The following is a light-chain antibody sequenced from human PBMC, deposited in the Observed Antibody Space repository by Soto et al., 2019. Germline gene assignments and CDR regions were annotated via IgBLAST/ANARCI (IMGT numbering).Light chain of an antibody. V-gene: IGLV2-14*01. CDR3: SSYISSGTVV. Sequence: QSALTQPASVSGSPGQSITISCTGSSSDVGGYKFVSWYQQHPAKAPKLMIYEVSNRPSGVSNRFSGSKSGNTASLTISGLQTEDEADYYCSSYISSGTVVFGGGTKLTVL. J-gene: IGLJ2*01. CDR2: EVS. CDR1: SSDVGGYKF.